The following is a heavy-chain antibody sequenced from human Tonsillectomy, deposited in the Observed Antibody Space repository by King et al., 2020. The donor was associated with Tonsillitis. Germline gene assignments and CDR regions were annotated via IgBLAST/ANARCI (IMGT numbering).Heavy chain of an antibody. V-gene: IGHV4-38-2*02. D-gene: IGHD6-19*01. CDR1: GYSISSGYY. CDR2: IYHSGST. Sequence: QLQESGPGLVKPSETLSLTCAVSGYSISSGYYWGWIRQPPGKGLEWIGSIYHSGSTYYNPSLKSRVTISVDTSKNQFSLKLSSVTAADTAVYYCARDVESSGWYLPSPWGQGTLVTVSS. CDR3: ARDVESSGWYLPSP. J-gene: IGHJ5*02.